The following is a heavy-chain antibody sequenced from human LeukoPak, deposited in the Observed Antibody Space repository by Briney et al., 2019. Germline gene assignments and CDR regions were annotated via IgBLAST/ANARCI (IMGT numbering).Heavy chain of an antibody. V-gene: IGHV3-7*01. J-gene: IGHJ4*02. CDR2: IKQDGSEK. D-gene: IGHD3-22*01. Sequence: GGSLRLSCAASGFTFSSYWMSWVRQAPGKGLEWVANIKQDGSEKYYVDSVRGRFTISGDNAKNSLYLQMNSLRAEDTAVYYCARATYYYDSSDYYPLGYWGQGTLVTVSS. CDR3: ARATYYYDSSDYYPLGY. CDR1: GFTFSSYW.